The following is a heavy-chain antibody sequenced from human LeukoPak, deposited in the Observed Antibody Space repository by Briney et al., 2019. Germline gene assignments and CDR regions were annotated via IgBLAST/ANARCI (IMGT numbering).Heavy chain of an antibody. CDR3: AKSGRAITFGGVIVINY. J-gene: IGHJ4*02. V-gene: IGHV3-23*01. Sequence: GGSLRLSCAASGLTFSSYAMSWVRQAPGKGLEWVSAISGSGGSTYYADSVKGRFTISRDNSKNTLYLQMNSLRAEDTALYYCAKSGRAITFGGVIVINYWGQGTLVTVSS. CDR2: ISGSGGST. D-gene: IGHD3-16*02. CDR1: GLTFSSYA.